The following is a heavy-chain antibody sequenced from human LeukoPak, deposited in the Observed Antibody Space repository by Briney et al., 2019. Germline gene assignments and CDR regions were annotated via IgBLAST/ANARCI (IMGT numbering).Heavy chain of an antibody. CDR3: ARLSSSSAWIPFDY. J-gene: IGHJ4*02. D-gene: IGHD6-19*01. CDR1: GGSISSYY. Sequence: SETLSHTCTVSGGSISSYYWSWIRQPPGKGLEWIGYIYYSGSTNYNPSLKSRVTISVDTSKNQFSLKLSSVTAADTAVYYCARLSSSSAWIPFDYWGQGTLVTVSS. V-gene: IGHV4-59*12. CDR2: IYYSGST.